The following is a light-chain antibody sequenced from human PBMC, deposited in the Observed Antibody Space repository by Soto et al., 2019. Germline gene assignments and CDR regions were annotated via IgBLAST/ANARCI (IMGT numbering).Light chain of an antibody. J-gene: IGLJ1*01. Sequence: QSALTQPPSASGSPGQSVTISCTGTGSDVGDYNYVSWDQQHPGKAPKLMIYEVSKRTSGVPDRFSGSKSGNTASLTVSGLQAEDEANYYCSSYTGSSYVFGTGTKLTVL. CDR1: GSDVGDYNY. CDR3: SSYTGSSYV. CDR2: EVS. V-gene: IGLV2-8*01.